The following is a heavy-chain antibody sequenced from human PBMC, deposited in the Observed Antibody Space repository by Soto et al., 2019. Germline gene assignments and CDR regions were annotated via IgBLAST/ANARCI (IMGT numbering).Heavy chain of an antibody. V-gene: IGHV5-51*01. D-gene: IGHD2-15*01. CDR3: ARHGYCCGGSFCSSHPSIDY. CDR2: IYPGDSDT. CDR1: GYSFTSYW. J-gene: IGHJ4*02. Sequence: GESLKISCKGSGYSFTSYWIGWVRQMPGKGLEWMGIIYPGDSDTRYSPSFQGQVTISADKSISTAYLQWSSLKASDTAMYYCARHGYCCGGSFCSSHPSIDYWGQGTLVTVSS.